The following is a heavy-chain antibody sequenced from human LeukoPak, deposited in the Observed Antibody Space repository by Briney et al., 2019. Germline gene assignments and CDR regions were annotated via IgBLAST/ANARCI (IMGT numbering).Heavy chain of an antibody. D-gene: IGHD4-11*01. CDR1: GGSITSGDYY. Sequence: ASETLSLTCTVSGGSITSGDYYWSWIRKPPGKGLEWIGYIYYSGSTYYNPSLKSRVTISVDTSKNQFSLKLSSVTAADTAVYYCARDPNYSNYVFDYWGQGTLVTVSS. CDR3: ARDPNYSNYVFDY. CDR2: IYYSGST. V-gene: IGHV4-30-4*01. J-gene: IGHJ4*02.